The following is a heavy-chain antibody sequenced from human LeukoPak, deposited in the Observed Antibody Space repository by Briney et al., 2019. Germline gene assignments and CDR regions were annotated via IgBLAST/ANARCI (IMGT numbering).Heavy chain of an antibody. CDR2: IYPGDSDT. D-gene: IGHD3-10*01. V-gene: IGHV5-51*01. J-gene: IGHJ4*02. Sequence: GESLQISCKGSGYSFTSYWIGWVRQMPGKGLEWMGIIYPGDSDTRYSPSFQGQVTISADKSISTAYLQWSSLKASDTAMYYCARQRYYGSGIYYFDHWGQGTLVTVSS. CDR3: ARQRYYGSGIYYFDH. CDR1: GYSFTSYW.